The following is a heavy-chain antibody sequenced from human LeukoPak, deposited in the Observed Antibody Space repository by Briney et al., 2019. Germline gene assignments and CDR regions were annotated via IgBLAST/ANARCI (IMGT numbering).Heavy chain of an antibody. CDR1: GGSISSSSYY. Sequence: SETLSLTCTVSGGSISSSSYYWGWIRQPPGKGLEWIGSIYYSGSTYYNPSLKSRVTISVDTSKNQFSLKLSSVTAADTAVYYCARLRRGGFGIAVATFDYWGQGTLVTVSS. J-gene: IGHJ4*02. V-gene: IGHV4-39*01. CDR3: ARLRRGGFGIAVATFDY. D-gene: IGHD6-19*01. CDR2: IYYSGST.